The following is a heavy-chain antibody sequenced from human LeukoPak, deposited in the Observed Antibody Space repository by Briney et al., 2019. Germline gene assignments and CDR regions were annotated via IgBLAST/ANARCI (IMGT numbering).Heavy chain of an antibody. Sequence: SETLSLTCTVSGGSISSSSYYWAWIRQPPGKGLEWIGSMSYSGSTYYNPSLKSRITISVGTSKKQFSLNLISVTAADTAVYYCARRYDFWSGYYGHADVDYWGQGTLVTVSS. D-gene: IGHD3-3*01. J-gene: IGHJ4*02. V-gene: IGHV4-39*01. CDR3: ARRYDFWSGYYGHADVDY. CDR2: MSYSGST. CDR1: GGSISSSSYY.